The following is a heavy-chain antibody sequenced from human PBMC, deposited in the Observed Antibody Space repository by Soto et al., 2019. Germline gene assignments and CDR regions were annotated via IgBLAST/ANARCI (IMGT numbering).Heavy chain of an antibody. CDR3: ARSGKDTTWDYYYYGMDV. Sequence: NPSETLSLTCTVSGGSISSYYWSWIRQPPGKGLEWIGYIYYSGSTNYNPSLKSRVTISVDTSKNQFSLKLSSVTAADTAVYYCARSGKDTTWDYYYYGMDVWGQGTTVTVSS. CDR1: GGSISSYY. CDR2: IYYSGST. V-gene: IGHV4-59*01. J-gene: IGHJ6*02. D-gene: IGHD5-18*01.